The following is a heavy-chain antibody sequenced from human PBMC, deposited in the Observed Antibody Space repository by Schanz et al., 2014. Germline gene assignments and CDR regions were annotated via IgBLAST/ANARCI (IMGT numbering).Heavy chain of an antibody. CDR3: TRDVRLDRGGNWFDP. CDR1: GFTFSSYA. CDR2: ISGGGGTT. J-gene: IGHJ5*02. V-gene: IGHV3-23*01. Sequence: EVQLLESGGGLVQPGGSLRLSCAASGFTFSSYAMTWVRQAPGMGLEWVSAISGGGGTTYYADSVKGRFTISRDNSKSTLYLQMNSLRAEDTAVYSCTRDVRLDRGGNWFDPWGQGTLVTVSS. D-gene: IGHD1-1*01.